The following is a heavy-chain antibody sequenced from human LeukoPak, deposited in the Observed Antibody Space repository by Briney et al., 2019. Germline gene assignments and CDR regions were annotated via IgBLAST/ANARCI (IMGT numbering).Heavy chain of an antibody. D-gene: IGHD3-22*01. J-gene: IGHJ4*02. V-gene: IGHV3-21*01. CDR1: GLTFSSYS. Sequence: GGSLRLSCAASGLTFSSYSMNWVRQAPGKGLEWVSSISSSSSYIYYADSVKGRFTISRDNAKNSLYLQMNSLRAEDTAVYYCASSLIHYYDSSGQDYWGQGTLVTVSS. CDR2: ISSSSSYI. CDR3: ASSLIHYYDSSGQDY.